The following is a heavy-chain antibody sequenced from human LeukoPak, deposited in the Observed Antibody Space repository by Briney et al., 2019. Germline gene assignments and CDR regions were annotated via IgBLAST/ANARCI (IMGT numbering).Heavy chain of an antibody. CDR3: ATSYSRLYAALDI. V-gene: IGHV3-30-3*02. Sequence: SGGSLRLSCAADAFPFSSYARHCVRQAPGKGLEWVAVISSEADNKHYADSVKGRFTISRDNSKSTLYLQMNSLRGDGPAVHYCATSYSRLYAALDIWGQGTMVTVSS. J-gene: IGHJ3*02. CDR1: AFPFSSYA. CDR2: ISSEADNK. D-gene: IGHD2-8*01.